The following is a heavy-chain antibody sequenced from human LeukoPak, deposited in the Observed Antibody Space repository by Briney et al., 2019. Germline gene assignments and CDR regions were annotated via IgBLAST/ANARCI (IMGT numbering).Heavy chain of an antibody. CDR1: GLAFSSDA. CDR3: AKNMGSTGYYTTDY. CDR2: ISDPGGST. D-gene: IGHD3/OR15-3a*01. V-gene: IGHV3-23*01. Sequence: GGSLRLSCAASGLAFSSDAMSWVRQAPGKGLEWVSVISDPGGSTYYADSVKGRFTISRDNSKNTLYLQMNSLRAEDTAVYYCAKNMGSTGYYTTDYWGQGTLVTVSS. J-gene: IGHJ4*02.